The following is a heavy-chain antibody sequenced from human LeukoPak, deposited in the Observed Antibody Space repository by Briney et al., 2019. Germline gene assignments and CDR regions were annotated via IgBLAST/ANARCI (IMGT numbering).Heavy chain of an antibody. CDR2: IYYGGST. J-gene: IGHJ4*02. V-gene: IGHV4-38-2*02. Sequence: PSETLSLTCTVSGYSISSGYYWDWIRQPPGKGLEWIGNIYYGGSTYYNPSLKSRVTISIDTSKNQFSLKLSSVTAADTAVYYCAREGWQWLVRAFDYWGQGTLVTVSS. D-gene: IGHD6-19*01. CDR1: GYSISSGYY. CDR3: AREGWQWLVRAFDY.